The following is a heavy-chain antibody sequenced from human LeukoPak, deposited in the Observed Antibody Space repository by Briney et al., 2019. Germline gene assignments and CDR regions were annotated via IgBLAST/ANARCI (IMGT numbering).Heavy chain of an antibody. CDR1: VCTLPSSA. CDR2: IVVGRGNK. D-gene: IGHD3-9*01. Sequence: PVTVSCKASVCTLPSSALQWVRQARGPRREWLGWIVVGRGNKNYAQKYQQRVTITRDMYTSTAYMELSSLRAEDTAVYYCTAEYLDSSYDRGMDVWGQGTTVTVSS. V-gene: IGHV1-58*01. J-gene: IGHJ6*02. CDR3: TAEYLDSSYDRGMDV.